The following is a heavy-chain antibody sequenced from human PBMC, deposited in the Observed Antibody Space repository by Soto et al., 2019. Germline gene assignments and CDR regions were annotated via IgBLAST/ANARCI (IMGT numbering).Heavy chain of an antibody. J-gene: IGHJ5*02. CDR2: ISYDGSNK. Sequence: SLRLSCAASGFTFSSYGMHWVRQAPGKGLEWVAVISYDGSNKYYADSVKGRFTISRDNSKNTLYLQMNSLRAEDTAVYYCAKDSNLFWSGPDSFDPWGQGTLVTVSS. CDR3: AKDSNLFWSGPDSFDP. D-gene: IGHD3-3*01. V-gene: IGHV3-30*18. CDR1: GFTFSSYG.